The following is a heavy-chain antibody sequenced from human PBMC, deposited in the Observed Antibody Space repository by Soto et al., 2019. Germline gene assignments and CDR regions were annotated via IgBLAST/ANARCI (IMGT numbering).Heavy chain of an antibody. D-gene: IGHD4-17*01. CDR2: ISGNGEII. Sequence: GGSLILSCAASGFTFSDYYIHWIRRAPGKGLEWISYISGNGEIIQYAASARGRFTISRDNAENSVYLEMDSLRAEDTALYYCARDVDADFRTDFDYWGRGTLVTAPQ. CDR1: GFTFSDYY. V-gene: IGHV3-11*01. CDR3: ARDVDADFRTDFDY. J-gene: IGHJ4*02.